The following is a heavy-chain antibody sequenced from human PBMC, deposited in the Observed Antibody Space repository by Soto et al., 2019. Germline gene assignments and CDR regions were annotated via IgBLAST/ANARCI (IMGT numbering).Heavy chain of an antibody. J-gene: IGHJ6*03. CDR2: IYYSGST. Sequence: QLQLQESGPGLVKPSETLSLTCTVSGGSISSSSYYWGWIRQPPGKGLEWIGSIYYSGSTYYNPSVKTRVTITVDTSKNQFSLKLSSVTAADTAVYYCAGNRLGYCSSTSCYADYYYYMDVWGKGTTVTVSS. CDR3: AGNRLGYCSSTSCYADYYYYMDV. V-gene: IGHV4-39*01. CDR1: GGSISSSSYY. D-gene: IGHD2-2*01.